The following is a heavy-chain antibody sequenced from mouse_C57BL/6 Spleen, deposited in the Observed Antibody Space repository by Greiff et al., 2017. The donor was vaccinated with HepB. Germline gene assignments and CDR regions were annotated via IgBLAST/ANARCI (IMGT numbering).Heavy chain of an antibody. J-gene: IGHJ4*01. V-gene: IGHV1-82*01. Sequence: QVQLQQSGPELVKPGASVKISCKASGYAFSSSWMNWVKQRPGKGLEWIGRIYPGDGDTNYNGKFKGKATLTADKSSSTAYMQLSSLTSEDSAVDFCARFFYGYDGAMDYWGQGTSVTVSS. CDR3: ARFFYGYDGAMDY. CDR1: GYAFSSSW. CDR2: IYPGDGDT. D-gene: IGHD2-2*01.